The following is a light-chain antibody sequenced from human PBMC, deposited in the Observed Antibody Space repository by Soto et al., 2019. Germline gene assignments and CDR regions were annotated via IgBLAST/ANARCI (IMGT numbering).Light chain of an antibody. J-gene: IGKJ3*01. V-gene: IGKV3-20*01. CDR3: HQYGRSPIFT. Sequence: EIVLTQSPGTLSLSPGEIATLSCRASQSFASNYFAWYQQRPGQAPSLLMYAASSRAAGVPDRFSGSGSGTDFTLTISRLEPEDFAVFFCHQYGRSPIFTFGPGTTVDIK. CDR2: AAS. CDR1: QSFASNY.